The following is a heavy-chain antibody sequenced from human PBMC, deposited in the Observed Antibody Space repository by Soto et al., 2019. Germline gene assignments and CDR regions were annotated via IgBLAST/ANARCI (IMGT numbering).Heavy chain of an antibody. J-gene: IGHJ4*02. V-gene: IGHV1-69*12. Sequence: QVQLVQSGAEVKKPGSSVKVSCKASGVTFSSYAISWVRQAPGQGLEWMGGIIHIFGTANYAQKFQGRVTITADESKSTAYMELSSLRSEDTTVYYCARESRYGSGGSCYFLPGIDYWGQGTLVTVSS. CDR1: GVTFSSYA. CDR2: IIHIFGTA. CDR3: ARESRYGSGGSCYFLPGIDY. D-gene: IGHD2-15*01.